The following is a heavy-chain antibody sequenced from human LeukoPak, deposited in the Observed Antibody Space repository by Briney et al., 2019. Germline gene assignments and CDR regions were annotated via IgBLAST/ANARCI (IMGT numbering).Heavy chain of an antibody. CDR2: IYHSGST. CDR1: GGSISSNNW. D-gene: IGHD2-2*01. V-gene: IGHV4-4*02. CDR3: ARDSPPGYCSSTSCSFFDY. Sequence: SETLSLTCAVSGGSISSNNWWNWVRQPPGKGLEWIGQIYHSGSTNYNPSLKSRVTISVDKSKSQFSLKLMSVTAADTAVYYCARDSPPGYCSSTSCSFFDYWGQGTLVTVSS. J-gene: IGHJ4*02.